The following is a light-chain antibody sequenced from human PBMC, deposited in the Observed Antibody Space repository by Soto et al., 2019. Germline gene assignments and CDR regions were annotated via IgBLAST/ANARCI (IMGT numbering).Light chain of an antibody. J-gene: IGKJ1*01. CDR3: EQSYNAAPT. V-gene: IGKV1-39*01. CDR2: AAS. Sequence: TQSPSASLSFAGGGVTFTNRASQPISTYLNWFQQKPGEAPKLXIYAASTLQSCVPSRFSVSGSGTELTLAISTFETEELATYICEQSYNAAPTFGQGTKVDIK. CDR1: QPISTY.